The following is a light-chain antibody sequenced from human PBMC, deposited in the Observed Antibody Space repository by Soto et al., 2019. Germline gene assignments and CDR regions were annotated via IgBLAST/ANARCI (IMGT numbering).Light chain of an antibody. CDR2: GAS. CDR1: QSVSSN. CDR3: QQYNNWPST. V-gene: IGKV3-15*01. J-gene: IGKJ4*01. Sequence: EIVMTQSPATLSVSPGERATIYCRASQSVSSNLAWYQQKPGQAPRLLIYGASTRATGIPARFSGSGSGTEFTLTISSLQSEDFAVYYCQQYNNWPSTFGGGTKVDIK.